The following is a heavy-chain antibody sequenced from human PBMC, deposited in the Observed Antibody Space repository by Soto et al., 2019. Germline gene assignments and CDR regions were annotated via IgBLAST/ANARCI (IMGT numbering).Heavy chain of an antibody. CDR2: INHNTGGT. D-gene: IGHD6-25*01. J-gene: IGHJ5*01. V-gene: IGHV1-2*02. CDR1: GYASTGYY. Sequence: VKGACRASGYASTGYYIHWVRQAPGQGLECMGWINHNTGGTNSAQKFQGRVTMTRDTSIRTAYMELSRLRSDDTAVYYCARLYRSAFDSWRQGTLVTVSS. CDR3: ARLYRSAFDS.